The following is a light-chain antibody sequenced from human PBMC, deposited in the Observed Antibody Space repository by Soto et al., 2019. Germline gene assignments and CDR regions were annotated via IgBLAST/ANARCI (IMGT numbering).Light chain of an antibody. CDR3: CSYSGSDTLL. V-gene: IGLV2-11*01. J-gene: IGLJ3*02. CDR2: DVT. CDR1: SSDVGSYNY. Sequence: QSALTQPRSVSGSPGESVTISCTGTSSDVGSYNYVSWYQQYPGKAPKVMIYDVTDRPSEVPDRFSGSKSGNTASLTISGLQAEDEAEYFCCSYSGSDTLLFGGGTKLTVL.